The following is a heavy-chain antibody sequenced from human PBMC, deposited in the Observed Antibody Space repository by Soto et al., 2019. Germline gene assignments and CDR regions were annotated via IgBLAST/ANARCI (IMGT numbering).Heavy chain of an antibody. J-gene: IGHJ4*02. V-gene: IGHV1-3*01. CDR2: TNAGNGNT. D-gene: IGHD3-3*01. CDR1: GYTFTSYV. Sequence: QVQLVQSGAEVKKPGASVKVSCKASGYTFTSYVMHWVRQAPGQRHVWMGWTNAGNGNTKYSQKVQGRVTTTRDTSASTAYMELGGLRPEATAVYYCAGGSLYYDFWSGYYQVGDFDYWGQGTLVTVSS. CDR3: AGGSLYYDFWSGYYQVGDFDY.